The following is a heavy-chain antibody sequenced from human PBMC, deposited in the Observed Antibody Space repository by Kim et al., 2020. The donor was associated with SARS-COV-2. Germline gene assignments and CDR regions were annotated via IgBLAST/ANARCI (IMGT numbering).Heavy chain of an antibody. J-gene: IGHJ3*02. CDR2: ISSSSSYT. V-gene: IGHV3-11*06. Sequence: GGSLRLSCAASGFTFSDYYMSWIRQAPGKGLEWVSYISSSSSYTNYADSVKGRFTISRDNAKNSLYLQMNSLRAEDTAVYYCARGLYSYAGRDAFDIWGQGTMVTVSS. CDR3: ARGLYSYAGRDAFDI. CDR1: GFTFSDYY. D-gene: IGHD5-18*01.